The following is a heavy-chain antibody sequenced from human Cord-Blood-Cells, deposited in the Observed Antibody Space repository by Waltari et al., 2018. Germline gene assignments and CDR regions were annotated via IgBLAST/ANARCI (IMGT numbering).Heavy chain of an antibody. V-gene: IGHV3-23*01. Sequence: EVQLLESGGGLVQPGGSLRLSCAASGFTFSSYAMSWVRQAPGKGLEWVSAISGSGGSTYYADCVKGRCTISRDNSKNTLYLQMNSLRAEDTAVYYCAKGGLINRGYSYGYAFDIWGQGTMVTVSS. CDR3: AKGGLINRGYSYGYAFDI. CDR2: ISGSGGST. J-gene: IGHJ3*02. D-gene: IGHD5-18*01. CDR1: GFTFSSYA.